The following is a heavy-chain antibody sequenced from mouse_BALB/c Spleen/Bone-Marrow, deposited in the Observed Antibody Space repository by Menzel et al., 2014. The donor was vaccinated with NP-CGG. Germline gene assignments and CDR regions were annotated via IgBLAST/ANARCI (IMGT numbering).Heavy chain of an antibody. J-gene: IGHJ1*01. CDR2: ISDGGSYT. CDR3: ARFYDYGSSYFDV. CDR1: GFTFSDYY. Sequence: EVMLVESGGGLVKPGGSLKLSCAASGFTFSDYYMYWVRQTPEKRLEWVATISDGGSYTYYPDSVKGRFTISRDNAKNNLYLQMSSLKSEDTAMYYCARFYDYGSSYFDVWGAGTTVTVSS. V-gene: IGHV5-4*02. D-gene: IGHD1-1*01.